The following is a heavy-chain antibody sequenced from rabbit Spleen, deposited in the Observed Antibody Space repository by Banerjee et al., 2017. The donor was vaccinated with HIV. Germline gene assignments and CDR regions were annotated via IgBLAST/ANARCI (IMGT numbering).Heavy chain of an antibody. CDR1: GVSLNDKDV. D-gene: IGHD4-1*01. CDR2: IDAGSSGST. V-gene: IGHV1S45*01. J-gene: IGHJ4*01. Sequence: QEQLEESGGALVKPGASLTLTCKASGVSLNDKDVMCWVRQAPGKGLEWIAWIDAGSSGSTYYANWAKGRFTISKTSSTTVTLQMTSLTAADTATYFCARETSSGWGIVSFYFSLWGQGTLVTVS. CDR3: ARETSSGWGIVSFYFSL.